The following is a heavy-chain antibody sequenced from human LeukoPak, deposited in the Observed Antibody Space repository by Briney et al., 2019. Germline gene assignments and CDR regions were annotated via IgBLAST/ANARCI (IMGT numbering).Heavy chain of an antibody. V-gene: IGHV3-15*01. D-gene: IGHD3-22*01. CDR3: TTDTWDRDGNGYYSYFDY. Sequence: WIRQPPGKGLEWVGRIKSKTDGGTTDYAAPVKGRLTISRDDSKNTLYLQMNSLKTEDTAVYYCTTDTWDRDGNGYYSYFDYWGQGTLVTVSS. CDR2: IKSKTDGGTT. J-gene: IGHJ4*02.